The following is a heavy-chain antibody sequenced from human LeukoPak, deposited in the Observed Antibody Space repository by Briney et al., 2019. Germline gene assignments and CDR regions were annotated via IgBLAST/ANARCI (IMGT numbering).Heavy chain of an antibody. CDR3: AKDRGGYSYGLPYYYFDY. D-gene: IGHD5-18*01. Sequence: GGSLRLSCAASGFTFDDYAMHWVRQAPGKGLEWVSGISWNSGSIGYADSVKGRFTISRDNAKNSLYLQMNSLRAEDTALYYCAKDRGGYSYGLPYYYFDYWGQGTLVTISS. CDR1: GFTFDDYA. CDR2: ISWNSGSI. J-gene: IGHJ4*02. V-gene: IGHV3-9*01.